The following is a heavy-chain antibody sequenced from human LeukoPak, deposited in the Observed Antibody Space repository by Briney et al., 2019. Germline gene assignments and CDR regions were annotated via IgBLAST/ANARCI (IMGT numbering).Heavy chain of an antibody. CDR1: GYTFTSYY. J-gene: IGHJ4*02. D-gene: IGHD6-19*01. V-gene: IGHV1-46*01. CDR3: ARHQRWLKPSYDFDY. Sequence: ASVKVSCKASGYTFTSYYMHWVRQAPGQGLEWMGIINPSGGSTSYAQKFQGRVTMTRDTSTSTVYMELTSLRSEDTAVYYCARHQRWLKPSYDFDYWGQGTLVTVSS. CDR2: INPSGGST.